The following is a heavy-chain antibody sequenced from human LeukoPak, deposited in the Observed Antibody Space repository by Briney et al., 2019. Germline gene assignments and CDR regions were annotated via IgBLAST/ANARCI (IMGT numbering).Heavy chain of an antibody. CDR2: IYYSGST. Sequence: SETLSLTCAVSGGSISSSSYYWGWIRQPPGKGLEWIGSIYYSGSTYYNPSLKSRVTISVDTSKNQCSLKLSSVTAADTAVYYCARRSIVGATNSDYWGQGTLVTVSS. V-gene: IGHV4-39*01. CDR3: ARRSIVGATNSDY. D-gene: IGHD1-26*01. CDR1: GGSISSSSYY. J-gene: IGHJ4*02.